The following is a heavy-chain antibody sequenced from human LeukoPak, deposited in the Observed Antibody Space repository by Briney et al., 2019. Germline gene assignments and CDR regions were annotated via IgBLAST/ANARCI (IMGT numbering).Heavy chain of an antibody. J-gene: IGHJ4*02. Sequence: SETLSLTCAVYGGSFSGYYWSWIRQPPGKGLEWIGEINHSGSTNYNPSLKSRVTISVDTSKNQFSLKLSSVTAADTAVYYCARGLLLGLSVLSGYWGQGTLVTVSS. D-gene: IGHD5/OR15-5a*01. CDR2: INHSGST. V-gene: IGHV4-34*01. CDR1: GGSFSGYY. CDR3: ARGLLLGLSVLSGY.